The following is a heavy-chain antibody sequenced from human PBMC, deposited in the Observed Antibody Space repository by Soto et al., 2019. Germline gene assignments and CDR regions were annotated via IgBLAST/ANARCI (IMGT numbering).Heavy chain of an antibody. CDR3: ARADFWSGYHEYYYYYGMDV. CDR2: INPNSGGT. V-gene: IGHV1-2*04. J-gene: IGHJ6*02. D-gene: IGHD3-3*01. Sequence: ASVKVSCKASGYTFTGYYMHWVRQAPGQGLEWMGWINPNSGGTNYAQKFQGWVTMTRDTSISTAYMELSRLRSDDTAMYYCARADFWSGYHEYYYYYGMDVWGQGTTVTVSS. CDR1: GYTFTGYY.